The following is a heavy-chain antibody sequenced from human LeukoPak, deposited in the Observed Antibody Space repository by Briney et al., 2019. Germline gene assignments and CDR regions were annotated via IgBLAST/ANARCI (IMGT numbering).Heavy chain of an antibody. CDR3: ARDVTEDGPYAFDI. J-gene: IGHJ3*02. V-gene: IGHV6-1*01. D-gene: IGHD5-24*01. CDR2: TYYRSKWYN. Sequence: SQTLSLTCAISGDSVSSNSAAWNWTRQSPSRGLEWLGRTYYRSKWYNDYAVSVKSRITINPDTSKNQFSLRLNSVTPEDTAVYYCARDVTEDGPYAFDIWGQGTMVTVSS. CDR1: GDSVSSNSAA.